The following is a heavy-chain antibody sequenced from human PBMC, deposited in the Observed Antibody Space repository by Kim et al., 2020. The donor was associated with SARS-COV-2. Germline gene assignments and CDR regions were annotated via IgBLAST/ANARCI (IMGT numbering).Heavy chain of an antibody. CDR2: INHSGST. V-gene: IGHV4-34*01. J-gene: IGHJ6*02. Sequence: SETLSLTCAVYGGSFSGYYWSWIRQPPGKGLAWIGEINHSGSTNYNPSLKSRVTISVDTSKNQFSLKLSSVTAADTAVYYCARAGRNMVRGVPFLYYYGMDVWGQGTTVTVSS. D-gene: IGHD3-10*01. CDR3: ARAGRNMVRGVPFLYYYGMDV. CDR1: GGSFSGYY.